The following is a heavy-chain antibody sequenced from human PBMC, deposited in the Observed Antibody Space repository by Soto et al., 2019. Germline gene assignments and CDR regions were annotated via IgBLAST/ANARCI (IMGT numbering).Heavy chain of an antibody. CDR1: GGSISSYY. V-gene: IGHV4-59*01. CDR3: SRQKNDILTGYYVPTAYYYYYYMDV. D-gene: IGHD3-9*01. J-gene: IGHJ6*03. CDR2: IYYRGST. Sequence: SETLYLTGTVSGGSISSYYWSWIRQPPGKGLEWIGYIYYRGSTNYNPSLKSRVTISVDTSNNQFSLRLSSVTAADTAVYYCSRQKNDILTGYYVPTAYYYYYYMDVWGKGTTVTVSS.